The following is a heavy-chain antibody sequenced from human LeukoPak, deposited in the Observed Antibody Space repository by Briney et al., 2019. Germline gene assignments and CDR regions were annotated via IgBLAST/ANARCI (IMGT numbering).Heavy chain of an antibody. CDR2: IKYDGGTK. J-gene: IGHJ4*02. D-gene: IGHD1-14*01. CDR1: GFTFSSSW. V-gene: IGHV3-7*01. Sequence: GGSLRLSCAASGFTFSSSWMAWVRQAPGKGLEWVANIKYDGGTKHSVDSVTGRFTISRDNANNLLYLQMNSLRGEDTAVYYCTRDRSRAEDDWGQGTLVTVSS. CDR3: TRDRSRAEDD.